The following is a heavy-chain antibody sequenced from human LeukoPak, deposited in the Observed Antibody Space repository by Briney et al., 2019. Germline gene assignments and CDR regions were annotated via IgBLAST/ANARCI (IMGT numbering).Heavy chain of an antibody. CDR3: ARPTAVTLVDAFNI. D-gene: IGHD4-17*01. V-gene: IGHV3-7*04. CDR1: GFNFSSYW. Sequence: WGSLRLSCAAAGFNFSSYWMTWVRQAPGKGLEWVANIKQDGTEKYCVDSVKGRFTISRDNAKNSLYLQMNSLRDVDTAVYFCARPTAVTLVDAFNIWGLGTMVTVSS. CDR2: IKQDGTEK. J-gene: IGHJ3*02.